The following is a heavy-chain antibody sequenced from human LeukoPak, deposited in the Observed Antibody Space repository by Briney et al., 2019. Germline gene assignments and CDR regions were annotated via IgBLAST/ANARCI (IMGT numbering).Heavy chain of an antibody. CDR1: GGSISSYY. D-gene: IGHD3-3*01. V-gene: IGHV4-4*07. Sequence: SETLSLTCTVSGGSISSYYWSWIRQPAGKGLEWIGRIYTSGSTNYNPSLKSRVTMSVDTSKNQFSLKLSSVTAADTAVYYCASIGPTYYDFWSGYYTPVYYYYMDVWGKGTTVTVSS. CDR2: IYTSGST. J-gene: IGHJ6*03. CDR3: ASIGPTYYDFWSGYYTPVYYYYMDV.